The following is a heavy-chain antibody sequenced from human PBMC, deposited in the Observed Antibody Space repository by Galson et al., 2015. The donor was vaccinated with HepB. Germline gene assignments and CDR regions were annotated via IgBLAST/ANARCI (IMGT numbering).Heavy chain of an antibody. J-gene: IGHJ4*02. Sequence: TLSLTCAVSGGSISSGGYSWSWIRQPPGKGLEWIGYIYYSGSTYYNPSLKSRVTISVDTSKNQFSLKLSSVTAADTAVYYCARVSWVREYDSSGYRSHLIDYWGQGTLVTVSS. V-gene: IGHV4-30-4*07. CDR1: GGSISSGGYS. D-gene: IGHD3-22*01. CDR3: ARVSWVREYDSSGYRSHLIDY. CDR2: IYYSGST.